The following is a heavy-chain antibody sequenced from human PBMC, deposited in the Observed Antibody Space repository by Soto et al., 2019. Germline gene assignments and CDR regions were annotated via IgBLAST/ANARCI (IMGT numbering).Heavy chain of an antibody. J-gene: IGHJ2*01. CDR1: GFTFSSYG. CDR2: ISSSSSYI. Sequence: EVQLVESGGGLVKPGGSLRLSCAASGFTFSSYGMNWVRQAPGKGLEWVSSISSSSSYIYYADSVKGRFTISRDNGKNSPYLQKDRLGAGGTGVFFWGRDGGRGGGGYFDLWGRGTLVTVSS. CDR3: GRDGGRGGGGYFDL. V-gene: IGHV3-21*01. D-gene: IGHD3-16*01.